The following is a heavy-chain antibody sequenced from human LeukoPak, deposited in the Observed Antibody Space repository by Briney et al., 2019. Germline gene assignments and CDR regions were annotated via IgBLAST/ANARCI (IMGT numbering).Heavy chain of an antibody. V-gene: IGHV1-8*01. CDR3: ARDGLLVRGPVYYYYMDA. Sequence: ASVKVSCKASGYSFTSYDINWVRQASGQGLEWMGWMNPNSGNTGYAQKFQGRVTMTRNTSISTAYMELSSLRSEDTAVYYCARDGLLVRGPVYYYYMDAWGKGTTVTVSS. CDR2: MNPNSGNT. D-gene: IGHD3-10*01. CDR1: GYSFTSYD. J-gene: IGHJ6*03.